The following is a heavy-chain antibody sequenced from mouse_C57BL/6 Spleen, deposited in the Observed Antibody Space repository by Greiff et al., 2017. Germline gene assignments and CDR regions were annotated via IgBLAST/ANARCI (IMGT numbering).Heavy chain of an antibody. CDR2: INPSDSDT. CDR3: ARQLYYFYY. J-gene: IGHJ2*01. Sequence: QVQLQQPGAELVKPGASVKVSCKASGYTFTSYWMHWVKQRPGQGLEWIGRINPSDSDTNYNQKFKGKATLTVDKSSSPSYLQLSSLTSEDSAVYYFARQLYYFYYWGPVTTLTVSS. D-gene: IGHD4-1*02. CDR1: GYTFTSYW. V-gene: IGHV1-74*01.